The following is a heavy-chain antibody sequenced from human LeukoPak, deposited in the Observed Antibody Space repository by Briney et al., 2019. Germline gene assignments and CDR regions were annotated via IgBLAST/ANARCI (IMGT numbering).Heavy chain of an antibody. V-gene: IGHV4-59*01. CDR3: ARDLGVTPGGGY. D-gene: IGHD1-26*01. CDR2: IYYSGSP. CDR1: GGSFSGYY. Sequence: SETLSLTCAVYGGSFSGYYWSWIRQPPGKGLEWIGYIYYSGSPNYNPSLKSRVTISVDTSKNQFSLKLSSVTAADTAVYYCARDLGVTPGGGYWGQGTLVTVSS. J-gene: IGHJ4*02.